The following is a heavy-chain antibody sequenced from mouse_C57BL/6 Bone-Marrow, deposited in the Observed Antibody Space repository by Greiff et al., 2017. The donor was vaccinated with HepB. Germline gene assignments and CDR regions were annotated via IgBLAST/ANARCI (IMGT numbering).Heavy chain of an antibody. J-gene: IGHJ2*01. V-gene: IGHV1-64*01. CDR3: ASQDPLYFDY. Sequence: VKLQQPGAELVKPGASVKLSCKASGYTFTSYWMHWVKQRPGQGLEWIGMIHPNSGSTNYNEKFKSKATLTVDKSSSTAYMQLNSLTSEDSAVYYCASQDPLYFDYWGQGTTLTVSS. CDR2: IHPNSGST. CDR1: GYTFTSYW.